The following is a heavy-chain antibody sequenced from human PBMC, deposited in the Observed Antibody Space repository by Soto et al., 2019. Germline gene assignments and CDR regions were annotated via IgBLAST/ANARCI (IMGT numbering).Heavy chain of an antibody. CDR1: GFSFSTYW. V-gene: IGHV3-74*01. CDR2: INSDGSRT. J-gene: IGHJ5*02. CDR3: ATVATWSYDWLDP. Sequence: EVQLVESGGGLVQPGGSLRLSCAASGFSFSTYWMHWVRQAPGKGLVWVSRINSDGSRTNYADSVKGRFTISRDNAKNTVYLPRNSLRAEDTDVYYCATVATWSYDWLDPWGKGPLVAVS. D-gene: IGHD1-26*01.